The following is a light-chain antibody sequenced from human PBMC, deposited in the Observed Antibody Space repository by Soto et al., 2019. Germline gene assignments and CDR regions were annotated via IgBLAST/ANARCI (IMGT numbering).Light chain of an antibody. V-gene: IGKV3-20*01. J-gene: IGKJ4*01. Sequence: EIVLTQSPGTLSLSPGERATLSCRASQSVINGYLAWYQQRPGQPSRLVIYGASRRATGIPDRFSGSGSGTDFTLSISRLEPEDFAAYYCQQYGSSPFTFGGGTKVEIK. CDR1: QSVINGY. CDR2: GAS. CDR3: QQYGSSPFT.